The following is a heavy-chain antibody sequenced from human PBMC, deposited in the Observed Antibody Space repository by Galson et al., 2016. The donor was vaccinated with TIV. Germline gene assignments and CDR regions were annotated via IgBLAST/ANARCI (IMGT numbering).Heavy chain of an antibody. CDR2: ISSGGNTM. D-gene: IGHD3-3*01. V-gene: IGHV3-48*03. J-gene: IGHJ4*02. CDR1: GFTFDSHE. CDR3: ARAYYDPLTLFSGAFYY. Sequence: SLRLSCAVSGFTFDSHEMNWVRQAPGKGLEWVASISSGGNTMFYADSVKGRFIISRDNAKNSLYLQMNSLRVEDTAVYYYARAYYDPLTLFSGAFYYWGQGTLVTVSS.